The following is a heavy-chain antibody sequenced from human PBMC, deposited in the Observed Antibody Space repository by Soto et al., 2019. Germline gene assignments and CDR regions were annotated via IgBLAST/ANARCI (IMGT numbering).Heavy chain of an antibody. J-gene: IGHJ6*02. Sequence: ASVKVSCKASGYTFTGYYMHWVRQAPGQGLEWMGWINPNSGGTNYAQKFQGWVTMTRDTSFRAAYMELSRLRSDDTAVDYCARVPGIAAAGDYYYYGMDVWGQGTTVTVSS. CDR2: INPNSGGT. CDR1: GYTFTGYY. D-gene: IGHD6-13*01. V-gene: IGHV1-2*04. CDR3: ARVPGIAAAGDYYYYGMDV.